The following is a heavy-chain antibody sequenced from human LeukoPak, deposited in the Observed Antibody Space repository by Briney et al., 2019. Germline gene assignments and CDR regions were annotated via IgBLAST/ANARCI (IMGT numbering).Heavy chain of an antibody. J-gene: IGHJ5*02. Sequence: SETLSLTCTVSGGSISSYYWTWIRQPPGKGLEWIGYVYDSGSTNYNPSLQSRVTTSVDTSKSQFSLKLTSVTAEDTAVDYCARRGGRGSSYWFDPWGQGTLVTVSS. D-gene: IGHD3-10*01. CDR3: ARRGGRGSSYWFDP. CDR2: VYDSGST. V-gene: IGHV4-59*08. CDR1: GGSISSYY.